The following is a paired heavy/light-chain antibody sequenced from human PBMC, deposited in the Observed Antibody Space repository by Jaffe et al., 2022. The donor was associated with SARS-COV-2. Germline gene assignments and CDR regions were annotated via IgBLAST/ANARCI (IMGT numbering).Light chain of an antibody. Sequence: AIRMTQSPSSFSASTGDRVTITCRASQGISSSLAWYQQKPGKAPKLLIYDASTLQSGVPSRFSGSGSGTDFTLTISYLQSEDFATYYCQQYNAYPVTFGGGTKVEIK. CDR1: QGISSS. V-gene: IGKV1-8*01. CDR2: DAS. CDR3: QQYNAYPVT. J-gene: IGKJ4*01.
Heavy chain of an antibody. J-gene: IGHJ4*02. CDR1: GFTFSSHW. V-gene: IGHV3-7*03. CDR2: IRPDGSEK. Sequence: EVQLVESGGDLVQPGGSLRLSCVASGFTFSSHWISWVRQAPGKGLEWVASIRPDGSEKHYVDSVKGRFTISRDNAENSLYLQMNSLGAEDTAVYYCARLKGWTTIYDYWGRGTLVTVSS. CDR3: ARLKGWTTIYDY.